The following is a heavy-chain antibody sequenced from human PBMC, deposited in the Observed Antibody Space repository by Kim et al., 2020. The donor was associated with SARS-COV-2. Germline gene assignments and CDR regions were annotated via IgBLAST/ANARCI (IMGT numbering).Heavy chain of an antibody. CDR2: ISAYNGNT. D-gene: IGHD3-3*01. CDR3: ARAPARIGDFWSGRYSV. V-gene: IGHV1-18*01. CDR1: GYTFTSYG. J-gene: IGHJ6*02. Sequence: ASVKVSCKASGYTFTSYGISWVRQAPGQGLEWMGWISAYNGNTNYAQKLQGRVTMTTDTSTSTAYMELRSLRSDDTAVYYCARAPARIGDFWSGRYSVWGQGTTVTVSS.